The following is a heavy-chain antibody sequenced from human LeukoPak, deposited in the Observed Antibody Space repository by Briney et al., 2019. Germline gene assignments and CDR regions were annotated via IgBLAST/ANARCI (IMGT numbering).Heavy chain of an antibody. D-gene: IGHD6-13*01. V-gene: IGHV3-23*01. CDR1: GFSFSSYA. CDR2: ISGSGGST. J-gene: IGHJ5*02. Sequence: PGGSLGLSCAASGFSFSSYAMSWVRQAPGKGLELVSAISGSGGSTYYADSVKGRFTISRDNSKNTLYLQMNSLRAEDTAVYYCATGGIYTGDWFDPWGQGTLVTVSS. CDR3: ATGGIYTGDWFDP.